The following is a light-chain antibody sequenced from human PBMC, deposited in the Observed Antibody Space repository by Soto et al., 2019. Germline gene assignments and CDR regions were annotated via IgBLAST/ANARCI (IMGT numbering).Light chain of an antibody. J-gene: IGLJ1*01. CDR3: CSYAGSYTFV. CDR1: SSDIGGFNY. CDR2: DVT. Sequence: ALTQPRSVSGSPGQSVTISCTGTSSDIGGFNYVSWYQQHPGKVPKLMIYDVTKRPSGVPDRFSASKSGNTASLTISGLQAEDEADYYCCSYAGSYTFVFGTGTKVTVL. V-gene: IGLV2-11*01.